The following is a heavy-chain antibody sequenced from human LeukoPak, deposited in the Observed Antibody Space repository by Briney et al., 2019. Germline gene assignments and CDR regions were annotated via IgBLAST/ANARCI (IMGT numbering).Heavy chain of an antibody. J-gene: IGHJ3*02. CDR3: ATDPPWGSDVFDM. D-gene: IGHD7-27*01. Sequence: PGGSLRLSSASSGFSLNNYWMMWVRQAPGKGLEWVANIKSDGSDKYNVDSVKGRFTISRDNARNAIFLQMSSLRADDTATYYCATDPPWGSDVFDMWGRGTMVTVSS. CDR2: IKSDGSDK. CDR1: GFSLNNYW. V-gene: IGHV3-7*03.